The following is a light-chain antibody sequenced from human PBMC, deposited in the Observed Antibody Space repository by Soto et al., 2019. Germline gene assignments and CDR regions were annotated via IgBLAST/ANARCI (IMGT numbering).Light chain of an antibody. CDR1: SSNIGAGYD. V-gene: IGLV1-40*01. CDR3: QSYDSSLSGSV. CDR2: VNN. J-gene: IGLJ2*01. Sequence: QSVLTQPPSVSGAPGQRVTISCTGSSSNIGAGYDVHWYLQLPGAAPKLLIYVNNNRPSGVPDRFSGSKSGTSASLAITGLQAEDEADYYCQSYDSSLSGSVFGGGTKLNVL.